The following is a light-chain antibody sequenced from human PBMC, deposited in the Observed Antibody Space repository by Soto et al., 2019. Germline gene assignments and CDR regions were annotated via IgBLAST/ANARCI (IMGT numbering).Light chain of an antibody. J-gene: IGKJ1*01. Sequence: DIQMTQSPSSVSASVGDRVTITCRASQGISSRLAWYQQKPGTAPKLMIYAASSLQSGVPSRFIGSGSETNFTLPIRSLQPEDFAAYYCQQANSFPGTFGQGTKVEIK. CDR3: QQANSFPGT. CDR2: AAS. CDR1: QGISSR. V-gene: IGKV1-12*01.